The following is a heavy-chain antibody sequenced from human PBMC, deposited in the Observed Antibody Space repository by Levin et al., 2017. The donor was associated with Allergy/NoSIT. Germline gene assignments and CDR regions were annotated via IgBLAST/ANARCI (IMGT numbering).Heavy chain of an antibody. CDR1: GFTVSSNY. V-gene: IGHV3-66*01. CDR2: IYSGGST. D-gene: IGHD5-24*01. CDR3: ASSRDGYNHGYYYYGMDV. Sequence: GGSLRLSCAASGFTVSSNYMSWVRQAPGKGLEWVSVIYSGGSTYYADSVKGRFTISRDNSKNTLYLQMNSLRAEDTAVYYCASSRDGYNHGYYYYGMDVWGQGTTVTVSS. J-gene: IGHJ6*02.